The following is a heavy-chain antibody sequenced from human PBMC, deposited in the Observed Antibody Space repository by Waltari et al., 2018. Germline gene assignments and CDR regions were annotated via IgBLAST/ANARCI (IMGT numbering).Heavy chain of an antibody. CDR2: IKQDGSEK. J-gene: IGHJ4*02. V-gene: IGHV3-7*01. Sequence: EVQLVESGGGLVQPGGSLRLSCAASGFTFSSYWMSWVRQAPGKGLEWVANIKQDGSEKYYVDAVKGRFTISRDNAKNSLYLQMNSLRAEDTAVYYCARDAPYDYIWGSYRHPYYFDYWGQGTLVTVSS. CDR1: GFTFSSYW. CDR3: ARDAPYDYIWGSYRHPYYFDY. D-gene: IGHD3-16*02.